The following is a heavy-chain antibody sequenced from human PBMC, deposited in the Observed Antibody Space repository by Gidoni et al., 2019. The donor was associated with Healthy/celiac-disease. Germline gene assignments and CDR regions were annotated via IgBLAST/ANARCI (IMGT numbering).Heavy chain of an antibody. CDR2: IYWNDDK. CDR1: GFSLSTSGVG. D-gene: IGHD2-15*01. J-gene: IGHJ1*01. V-gene: IGHV2-5*01. Sequence: QITLKESGPTLVKPTQTLTLTCTFSGFSLSTSGVGVGWIRQPPGKALEWLALIYWNDDKRYSPSLKSRLTITKDTSKNQVVLTMTNMDPVDTATYYCAHSTVVVVAATSAEYFQHWGQGTLVTVSS. CDR3: AHSTVVVVAATSAEYFQH.